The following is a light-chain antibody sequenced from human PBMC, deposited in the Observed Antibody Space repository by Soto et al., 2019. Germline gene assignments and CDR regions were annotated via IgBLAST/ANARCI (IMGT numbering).Light chain of an antibody. CDR1: SSDVGAYTY. CDR3: CSYVGGYTLV. CDR2: DVS. V-gene: IGLV2-11*01. Sequence: QSVLTQPRSVSGSPGQSVTISCTGTSSDVGAYTYVSWYQHHPGKAPKVMISDVSKRSSGVPDRFSGSKSGNTASLTISGLQAEDEADYYCCSYVGGYTLVFGGGTQLTVL. J-gene: IGLJ2*01.